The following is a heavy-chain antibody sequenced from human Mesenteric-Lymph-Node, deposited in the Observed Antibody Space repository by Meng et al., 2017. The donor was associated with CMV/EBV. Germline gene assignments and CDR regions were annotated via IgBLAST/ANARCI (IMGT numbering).Heavy chain of an antibody. CDR3: ARDRYCGGRACYHFDY. V-gene: IGHV3-48*04. CDR1: GFTFSTYA. CDR2: ISSSRSTI. J-gene: IGHJ4*02. D-gene: IGHD2-15*01. Sequence: GESLKISCAASGFTFSTYAMSWVRQAPGKGLEWVSYISSSRSTIYYADSVKGRFTISRDNAKNSLYLQMNSLRAEDTAVYYCARDRYCGGRACYHFDYWGQGTLVTVSS.